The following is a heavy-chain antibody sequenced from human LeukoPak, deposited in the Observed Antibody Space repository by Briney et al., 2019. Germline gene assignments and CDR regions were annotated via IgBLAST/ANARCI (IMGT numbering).Heavy chain of an antibody. CDR3: ARAYCSSITCFE. Sequence: PGGSLRLSCAASGFTFNTYSMNWVRQAPGKGLEWVSSISSSSKYIYYADSVKGRFTISRDNAKNSLYLQMDSLRADDTAVYYCARAYCSSITCFEWGQGTLVTVSS. D-gene: IGHD2-2*01. J-gene: IGHJ4*02. CDR2: ISSSSKYI. CDR1: GFTFNTYS. V-gene: IGHV3-21*01.